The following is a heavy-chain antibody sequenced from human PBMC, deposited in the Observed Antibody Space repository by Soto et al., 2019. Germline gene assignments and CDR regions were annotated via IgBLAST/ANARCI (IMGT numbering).Heavy chain of an antibody. CDR1: GGSVSSGSYY. V-gene: IGHV4-61*01. CDR3: ARGGLWFGEFDAFDI. J-gene: IGHJ3*02. D-gene: IGHD3-10*01. Sequence: LSETLSLTCTVSGGSVSSGSYYWSWIRQPPGKGLEWIGYIYYSGSTNYNPSLKSRVTISVDTSKNQFSLKLSSVTAADTAVYYCARGGLWFGEFDAFDIWGQGTMVTVSS. CDR2: IYYSGST.